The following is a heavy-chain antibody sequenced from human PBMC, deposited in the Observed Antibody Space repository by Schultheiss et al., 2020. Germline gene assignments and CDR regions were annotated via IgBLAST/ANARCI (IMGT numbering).Heavy chain of an antibody. CDR3: TRQGSYYYDN. Sequence: GESLKISCAASGFTFSGSAMHWVRQASGKGLEWVGRIRSSANNYATTYAASVKGRFTISRDESKNTAYLQMNSLKTEDTAVYYCTRQGSYYYDNWGQGTLVTVSS. D-gene: IGHD3-10*01. CDR1: GFTFSGSA. V-gene: IGHV3-73*01. CDR2: IRSSANNYAT. J-gene: IGHJ4*02.